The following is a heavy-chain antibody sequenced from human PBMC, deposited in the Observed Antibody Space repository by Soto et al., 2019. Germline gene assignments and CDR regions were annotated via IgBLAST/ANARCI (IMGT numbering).Heavy chain of an antibody. J-gene: IGHJ4*02. CDR2: IYYSGST. V-gene: IGHV4-31*03. CDR1: SDSISSGNYY. CDR3: ARDRDGTAFDY. Sequence: QVQLQESGPGLVKPSQTLSLTCTVSSDSISSGNYYWSWIRQHPGKGLEWIGYIYYSGSTYYNPSLKSRLSISLDTSKKQFSLRLSSVTAADTAVYYCARDRDGTAFDYWGQGILVTVSS. D-gene: IGHD1-7*01.